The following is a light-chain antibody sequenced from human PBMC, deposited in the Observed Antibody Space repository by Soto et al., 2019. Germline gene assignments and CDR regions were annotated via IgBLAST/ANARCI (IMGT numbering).Light chain of an antibody. CDR3: QSYDSSLSVV. Sequence: QAVLTQPPSVSGAPGQRVTISCTGSYSNIGAGYDVHWYQQLPGTAPKLLIYDNNNRPSGVPDRFSGSKSGTSASLAITGLQAEDEADYYCQSYDSSLSVVFGGGTKLTVL. V-gene: IGLV1-40*01. CDR2: DNN. CDR1: YSNIGAGYD. J-gene: IGLJ3*02.